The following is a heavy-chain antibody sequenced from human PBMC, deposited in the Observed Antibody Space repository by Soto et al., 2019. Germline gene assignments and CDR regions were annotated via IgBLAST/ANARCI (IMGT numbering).Heavy chain of an antibody. J-gene: IGHJ4*02. V-gene: IGHV3-72*01. CDR3: ARVDDSSGYYLDY. Sequence: EVQLVESGGGLVQPGGSLRLSCAASGFTFSDHYMDWVRQAPGKGLEWVGRTRNKANSYTTEYAASVKGRFTISRDDSKNSLYLQMNSLKPEDTVVYYCARVDDSSGYYLDYWGQGTLVTVSS. D-gene: IGHD3-22*01. CDR2: TRNKANSYTT. CDR1: GFTFSDHY.